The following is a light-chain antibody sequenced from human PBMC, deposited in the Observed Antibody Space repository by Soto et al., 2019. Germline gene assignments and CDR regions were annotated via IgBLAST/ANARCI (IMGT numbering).Light chain of an antibody. Sequence: DIQMTQSPSTLSASVGDSVAITCRASQSISSWLAWYQQKPGKAPKLLIYQASTLKSGVPSRFSGSGSGTEFTHTISSLQPDDFATYYCQQYNSYSWTFGQGTKV. J-gene: IGKJ1*01. CDR2: QAS. CDR1: QSISSW. CDR3: QQYNSYSWT. V-gene: IGKV1-5*03.